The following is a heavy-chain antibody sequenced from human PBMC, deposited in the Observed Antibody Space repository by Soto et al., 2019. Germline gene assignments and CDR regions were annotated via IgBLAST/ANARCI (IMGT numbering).Heavy chain of an antibody. Sequence: ASVKVSCKASGYTFTGYYMHWVRQAPGQGLEWMGWINPKSGGTNYAQKFQGWVTMTRDTSISTAYMELSRLRSDDTAVYYCAIENSCGWYGYYDGMDVWGQGTTVTVSS. V-gene: IGHV1-2*04. CDR2: INPKSGGT. CDR1: GYTFTGYY. CDR3: AIENSCGWYGYYDGMDV. D-gene: IGHD6-19*01. J-gene: IGHJ6*02.